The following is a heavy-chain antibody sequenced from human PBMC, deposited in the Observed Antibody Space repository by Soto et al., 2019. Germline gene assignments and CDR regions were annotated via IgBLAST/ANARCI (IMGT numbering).Heavy chain of an antibody. D-gene: IGHD6-13*01. CDR2: IVVGSGNT. V-gene: IGHV1-58*01. CDR1: GFTFTSSA. Sequence: SVKVSCKASGFTFTSSAVQWVRQARGQRLEWIGWIVVGSGNTNYAQKFQERVTITRDMSTSTAYMELSSLRSEDTAVYYCAAWEIAAAGTRNSSAGPHDYWGQGTLVTVSS. J-gene: IGHJ4*02. CDR3: AAWEIAAAGTRNSSAGPHDY.